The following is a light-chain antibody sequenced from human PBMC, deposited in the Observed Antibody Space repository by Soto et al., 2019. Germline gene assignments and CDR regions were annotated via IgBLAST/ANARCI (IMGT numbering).Light chain of an antibody. J-gene: IGKJ2*01. CDR1: QSVSSRY. CDR2: GSS. Sequence: EIVLTQSPGTLSLSPGERATLSCRASQSVSSRYLVWYQQKPGQAPRLLIYGSSSRATGIPDRFSGSGSGTDFTLTISRLDPEDFAVYYCQQYGSPPYTFGRGTKLEIK. CDR3: QQYGSPPYT. V-gene: IGKV3-20*01.